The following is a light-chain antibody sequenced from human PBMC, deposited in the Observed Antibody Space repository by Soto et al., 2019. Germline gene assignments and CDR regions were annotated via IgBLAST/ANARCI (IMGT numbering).Light chain of an antibody. CDR1: QYINTR. V-gene: IGKV3-11*01. CDR2: QTS. J-gene: IGKJ5*01. Sequence: EIVLTQSPATLSSFPGDRVTLSCRASQYINTRLAWYQHRPGQAPRLLIYQTSLRAAGIPARFSASGSGTDFTLTISSLQPEDFATYYCQQSYSTLSITFGQGTRLEIK. CDR3: QQSYSTLSIT.